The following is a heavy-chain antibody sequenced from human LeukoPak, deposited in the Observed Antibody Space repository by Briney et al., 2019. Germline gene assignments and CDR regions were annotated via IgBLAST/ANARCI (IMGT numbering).Heavy chain of an antibody. D-gene: IGHD2-2*02. V-gene: IGHV4-39*01. CDR3: ARHPAVVKYQLLYFAFDI. J-gene: IGHJ3*02. CDR2: IYYSGST. Sequence: PSETLSLTCTVSGGSISSSSYYWGWIRQPPGKGLEWIGSIYYSGSTYYNPSLKSRVTISVDTSKNQFSLKLSSVTAADTAVYYCARHPAVVKYQLLYFAFDIWGQGTMVTVSS. CDR1: GGSISSSSYY.